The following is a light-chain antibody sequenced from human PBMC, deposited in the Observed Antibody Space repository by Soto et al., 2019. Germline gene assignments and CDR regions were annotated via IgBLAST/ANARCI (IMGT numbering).Light chain of an antibody. CDR1: QSVTSN. CDR2: DAS. V-gene: IGKV3-11*01. CDR3: QQRNNWPT. Sequence: EIVLTQSPATLSLSPGERATLSCRASQSVTSNLGWYQQKPGQAPRLLIYDASNRATGIPARFSGSGSGTDFTLTISSLEPEDFAVYYCQQRNNWPTFGPGTKVDIK. J-gene: IGKJ3*01.